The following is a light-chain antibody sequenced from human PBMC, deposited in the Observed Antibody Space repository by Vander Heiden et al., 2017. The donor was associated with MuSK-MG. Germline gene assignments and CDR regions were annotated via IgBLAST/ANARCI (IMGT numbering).Light chain of an antibody. V-gene: IGKV3-20*01. CDR3: QQYVTSPT. CDR1: QSLSSNY. CDR2: GAS. J-gene: IGKJ5*01. Sequence: ENVLTQSPGTLSLSPGDRATLSCRASQSLSSNYLAWYQQKPGQAPRLLIYGASSRATGIPDRFSGSGSGTDFTLTISRLEPEDFAAYYCQQYVTSPTFGQGTRLEI.